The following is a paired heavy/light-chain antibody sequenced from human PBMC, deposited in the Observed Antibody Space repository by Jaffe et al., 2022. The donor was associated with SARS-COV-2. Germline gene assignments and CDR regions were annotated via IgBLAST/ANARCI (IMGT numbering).Light chain of an antibody. CDR3: SSYAGSNTWV. CDR1: SSDVGDYDS. CDR2: EVT. V-gene: IGLV2-8*01. Sequence: QSALTQPPSASGSPGQSVTISCTGTSSDVGDYDSVSWYRQLPGKAPKLLIYEVTERPSGVPDRFSGSKSGNTASLTVSGLQAEDEAAYHCSSYAGSNTWVFGGGTKLTVL. J-gene: IGLJ3*02.
Heavy chain of an antibody. Sequence: QVQLVQSGAEVKKPGASVKVSCKASGYTFTAYSLHWVRQAPGQRLEWMGRINPDSGYTKYARRFQGRVTMTRDTSINTGYMDLTRLTSDDTVIYFCAREKPGATHAFDIWGQGTMVTVSS. V-gene: IGHV1-2*05. D-gene: IGHD1-26*01. CDR1: GYTFTAYS. CDR3: AREKPGATHAFDI. J-gene: IGHJ3*02. CDR2: INPDSGYT.